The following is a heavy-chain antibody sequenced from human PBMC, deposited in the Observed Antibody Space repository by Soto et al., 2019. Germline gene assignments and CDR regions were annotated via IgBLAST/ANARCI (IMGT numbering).Heavy chain of an antibody. J-gene: IGHJ6*02. V-gene: IGHV1-69*01. Sequence: QVQLVQSGAEVKKPGSSVKVSCKASGGTFSSYAISWVRQAPGQGLEWMGGLIPIFGTANYAQKFQGRVTITADESTSTAYMELSSLRSEDTAVYYCAGGFGELFRGPYYYGMDVWGQGTTVTVSS. CDR2: LIPIFGTA. CDR3: AGGFGELFRGPYYYGMDV. CDR1: GGTFSSYA. D-gene: IGHD3-10*01.